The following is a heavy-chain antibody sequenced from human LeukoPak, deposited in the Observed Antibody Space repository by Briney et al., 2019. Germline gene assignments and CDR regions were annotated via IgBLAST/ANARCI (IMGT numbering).Heavy chain of an antibody. CDR2: MNQDGSEK. V-gene: IGHV3-7*01. D-gene: IGHD3-16*01. CDR1: GFTFSDSW. J-gene: IGHJ6*02. CDR3: ATYTHWVAGDV. Sequence: PGGSLRLSCAASGFTFSDSWMSWVRQAPGTGLEWVANMNQDGSEKDYVDSVKGRFTISRDNARSSLYLQMGSLRAEDTAVYYCATYTHWVAGDVWGQGTTVTASS.